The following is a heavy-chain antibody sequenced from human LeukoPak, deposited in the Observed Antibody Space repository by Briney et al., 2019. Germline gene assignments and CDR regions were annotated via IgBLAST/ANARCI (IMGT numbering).Heavy chain of an antibody. V-gene: IGHV3-23*01. D-gene: IGHD2-15*01. CDR1: GFTFGSYA. CDR3: AKTTTGYSSGRYPAWPIDY. CDR2: IFGSGGSA. J-gene: IGHJ4*02. Sequence: PGGSLRLSCAASGFTFGSYAMYWVRQAPGKGLEWASGIFGSGGSAHCADSVKGRFTISRDNSKNTVYLQMDSLRVEDTAIYYCAKTTTGYSSGRYPAWPIDYWGQGTLVTVSS.